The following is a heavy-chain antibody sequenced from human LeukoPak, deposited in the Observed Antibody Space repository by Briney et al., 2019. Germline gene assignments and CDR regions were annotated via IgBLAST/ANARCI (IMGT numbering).Heavy chain of an antibody. D-gene: IGHD1-26*01. CDR1: GGTFTIYA. CDR2: IIPIFGTA. Sequence: SVKLSCTSSGGTFTIYAISWVRQAPGQGLEWMGGIIPIFGTANYAQKFQGRVAITADESTSTAYMELSRLRSEDTAVYYCASVEVIVGATLYYYYYMDVWGKGTTVTVSS. CDR3: ASVEVIVGATLYYYYYMDV. J-gene: IGHJ6*03. V-gene: IGHV1-69*01.